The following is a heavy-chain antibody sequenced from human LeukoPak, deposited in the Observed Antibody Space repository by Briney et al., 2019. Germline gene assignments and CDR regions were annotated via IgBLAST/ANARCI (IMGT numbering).Heavy chain of an antibody. CDR1: GYTFTSYY. J-gene: IGHJ4*02. V-gene: IGHV1-46*01. CDR3: ARGTGGYSYGYNFDY. Sequence: GASVKVSCKASGYTFTSYYMHWVRQAPGQGLEWMGIINPGGGSTSYAQKFQGRVTMTGDTSTSTVYMELSSLRSEDTAVYYCARGTGGYSYGYNFDYWGQGTLVTVSS. CDR2: INPGGGST. D-gene: IGHD5-18*01.